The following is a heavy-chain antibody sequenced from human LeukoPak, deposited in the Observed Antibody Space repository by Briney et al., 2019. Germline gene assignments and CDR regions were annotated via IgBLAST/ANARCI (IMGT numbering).Heavy chain of an antibody. V-gene: IGHV4-59*08. D-gene: IGHD5-12*01. J-gene: IGHJ4*02. CDR1: GGSISSYY. CDR2: IYYSGST. Sequence: SETLSLTCTVSGGSISSYYWSWIRQPPGKGLEWIGYIYYSGSTNYNPSLKSRVTISVDTSKNQFSLKLSSVTAADAAVYYCARRSARRDGYNYFDYWGQGTLVTVSS. CDR3: ARRSARRDGYNYFDY.